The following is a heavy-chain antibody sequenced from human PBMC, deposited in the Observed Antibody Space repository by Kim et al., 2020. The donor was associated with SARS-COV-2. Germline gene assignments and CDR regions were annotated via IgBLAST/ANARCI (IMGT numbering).Heavy chain of an antibody. CDR3: ARDGGYCSSTSCYVDAFDI. D-gene: IGHD2-2*01. Sequence: GGSLRLSCAASGFTVSSNYMSWVRQAPGKGLEWVSVIYSGGSTYYADSVKGRFTISRDNSKNTLYLQMNSLRAEDTAVYYCARDGGYCSSTSCYVDAFDIWGQGTMVTVSS. CDR1: GFTVSSNY. CDR2: IYSGGST. J-gene: IGHJ3*02. V-gene: IGHV3-66*02.